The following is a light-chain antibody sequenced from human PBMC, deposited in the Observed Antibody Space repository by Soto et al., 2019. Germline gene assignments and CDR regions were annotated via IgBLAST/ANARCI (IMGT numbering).Light chain of an antibody. V-gene: IGKV1-5*01. J-gene: IGKJ1*01. CDR1: QSISDY. CDR3: EQYETHSGT. CDR2: DGS. Sequence: DIQMTQSPSTLSASVGDRVTITCRASQSISDYLAWYQQKPGKAPKLLIYDGSDLQSGVPSRFSGSGSGTEFTLTVSRLQPDDFATYYCEQYETHSGTFGQGTKVEIK.